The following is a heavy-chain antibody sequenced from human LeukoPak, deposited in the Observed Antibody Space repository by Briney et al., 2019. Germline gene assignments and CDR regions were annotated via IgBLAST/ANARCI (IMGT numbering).Heavy chain of an antibody. D-gene: IGHD3-10*01. CDR2: INRDGSTT. J-gene: IGHJ4*02. Sequence: PGGSLRLSCAASGFTFSNYWVHWVRQAPGKGLVWVSRINRDGSTTKYADSVKGRFTVSRDNAKNTLNLQTNSLRAEDTAVYYCARDKKSGESSEIDYWGQGTLVTVSS. V-gene: IGHV3-74*03. CDR1: GFTFSNYW. CDR3: ARDKKSGESSEIDY.